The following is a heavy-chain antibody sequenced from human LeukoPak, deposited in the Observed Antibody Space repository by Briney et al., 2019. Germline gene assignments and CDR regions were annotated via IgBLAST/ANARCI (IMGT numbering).Heavy chain of an antibody. J-gene: IGHJ5*02. CDR1: GGSVRDNY. CDR3: AIYRDGYYDSSGYLS. D-gene: IGHD3-22*01. CDR2: IHHSGST. V-gene: IGHV4-34*01. Sequence: PSETLSLTCAVYGGSVRDNYWSWIRQPPGKGLEWIGEIHHSGSTKYNPSLKSRVTISLDTSKNQFSLKLSSVTAADTAVYYCAIYRDGYYDSSGYLSWGQGTLVTVSS.